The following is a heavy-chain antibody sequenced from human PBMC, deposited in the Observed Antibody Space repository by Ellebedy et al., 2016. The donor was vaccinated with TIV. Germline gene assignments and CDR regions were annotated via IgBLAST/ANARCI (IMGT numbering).Heavy chain of an antibody. Sequence: MPSETLSLTCSVSGTVIRRFYWNWIRQPPGQGLEWIGDIHHSGNSHIHPSLKSRVTLSVGTSKNQFSLDMTSVTAADTATYYCARDLGRYGMDVWGQGTTVTVSS. V-gene: IGHV4-59*01. CDR3: ARDLGRYGMDV. CDR1: GTVIRRFY. CDR2: IHHSGNS. J-gene: IGHJ6*02.